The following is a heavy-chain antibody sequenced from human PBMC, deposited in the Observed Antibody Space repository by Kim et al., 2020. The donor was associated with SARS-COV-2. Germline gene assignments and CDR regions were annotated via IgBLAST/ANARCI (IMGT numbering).Heavy chain of an antibody. CDR2: INAGNGNT. V-gene: IGHV1-3*01. Sequence: ASVKVSCKASGYTFTSYAMHWVRQAPGQRLEWMGWINAGNGNTKYSQKFQGRVTITRDTSASTAYMELSSLRSEDTAVYYCARVPRANWLRQAHFDYWGQGTLVTVSS. CDR3: ARVPRANWLRQAHFDY. J-gene: IGHJ4*02. CDR1: GYTFTSYA. D-gene: IGHD3-9*01.